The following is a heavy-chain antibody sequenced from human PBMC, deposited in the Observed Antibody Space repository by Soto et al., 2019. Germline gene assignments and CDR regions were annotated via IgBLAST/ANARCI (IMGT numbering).Heavy chain of an antibody. CDR3: ARGASCTSTSCYDYFHYGMDV. D-gene: IGHD2-2*01. V-gene: IGHV1-18*01. Sequence: ASVKVSCKGSGYTFTSHCITWVRRAPGQGLEWMGWISTYNGNTNYAQKLQGRVTLTTDTSTSTAYMELRSLRSDDAAVYYCARGASCTSTSCYDYFHYGMDVWGQGTTVTVS. CDR1: GYTFTSHC. J-gene: IGHJ6*02. CDR2: ISTYNGNT.